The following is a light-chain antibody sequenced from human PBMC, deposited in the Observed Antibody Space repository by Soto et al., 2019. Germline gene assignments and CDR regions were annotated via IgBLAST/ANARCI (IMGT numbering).Light chain of an antibody. Sequence: EIVLTQSPGTLSLSPRERATLSCRASQSVNDNYLAWYQHKPGQAPRLLIYGASSRAPGIPDRFSVSGSGTDFTLTISRLEPEEFAIYYCQQYAASPRTFGQGTQVEVK. V-gene: IGKV3-20*01. CDR1: QSVNDNY. CDR3: QQYAASPRT. J-gene: IGKJ1*01. CDR2: GAS.